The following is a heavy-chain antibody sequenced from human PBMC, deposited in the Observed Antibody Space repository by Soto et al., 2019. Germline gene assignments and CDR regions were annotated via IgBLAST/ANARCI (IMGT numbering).Heavy chain of an antibody. D-gene: IGHD3-22*01. J-gene: IGHJ1*01. CDR2: IYSGGST. V-gene: IGHV3-53*01. Sequence: GGSLRLSCAASGFTVSSNYMSWVRQAPGKGLEWVSVIYSGGSTYYADSVKGRFTISRDNSKSTLYLQMNSLRAEDTAVYYCASVPYYYDSSGYPTRGYFQHWGQGTLVTVSS. CDR3: ASVPYYYDSSGYPTRGYFQH. CDR1: GFTVSSNY.